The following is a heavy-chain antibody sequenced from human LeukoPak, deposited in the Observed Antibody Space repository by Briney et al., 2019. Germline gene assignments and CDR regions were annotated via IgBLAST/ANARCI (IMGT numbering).Heavy chain of an antibody. Sequence: SQTLSLTCTVSGGSISSGGYYWSWIRQHPGKGLEWIGYIYYSGSTYYNPSLKSRVTISVDTSKNQFSLKLSSVTAADTAVYYCASKTYGSGSYQRPFDYWGQGTLVTVSS. CDR2: IYYSGST. CDR3: ASKTYGSGSYQRPFDY. D-gene: IGHD3-10*01. CDR1: GGSISSGGYY. J-gene: IGHJ4*02. V-gene: IGHV4-31*03.